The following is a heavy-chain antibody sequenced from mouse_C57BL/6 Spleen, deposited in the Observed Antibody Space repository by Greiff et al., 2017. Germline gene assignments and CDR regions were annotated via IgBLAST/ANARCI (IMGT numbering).Heavy chain of an antibody. CDR1: GYAFSSSW. CDR2: IYPGDGDT. Sequence: VQLQQSGPELVKPGASVKISCKASGYAFSSSWMNWVKQRPGKGLEWIGRIYPGDGDTNYNGKFKGKATLTADKSSSTAYMQLSSLTSEDSAVYFCARSDYSNFGLDVWGTGTTVTVSS. J-gene: IGHJ1*03. D-gene: IGHD2-5*01. CDR3: ARSDYSNFGLDV. V-gene: IGHV1-82*01.